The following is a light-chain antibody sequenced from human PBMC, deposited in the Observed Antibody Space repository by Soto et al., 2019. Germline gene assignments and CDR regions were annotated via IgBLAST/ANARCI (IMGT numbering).Light chain of an antibody. CDR3: QQYNNWPSST. J-gene: IGKJ2*02. CDR2: GAS. CDR1: QSVSSN. V-gene: IGKV3-15*01. Sequence: EIVMTQSPATLPVSPGERATLSCRASQSVSSNLAWYQQKPGQAPRLLIYGASTRATGIPARFSGSGSGTEFTLTISSLQSEDVAVYYCQQYNNWPSSTFGQGTMLEI.